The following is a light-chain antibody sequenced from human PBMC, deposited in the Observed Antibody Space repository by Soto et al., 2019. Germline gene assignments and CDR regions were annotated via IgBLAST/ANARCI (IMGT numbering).Light chain of an antibody. J-gene: IGKJ1*01. CDR3: QQANSFPWT. CDR2: AAS. Sequence: DIQMTQSPSSLSASVGDRVTITCRASQSISSYLNWYQQKPGKAPKLLIYAASSLQSGVPSRFSGSGSGTDFTLTISSLQPEDFATYSCQQANSFPWTFGQGTKVEIK. V-gene: IGKV1-39*01. CDR1: QSISSY.